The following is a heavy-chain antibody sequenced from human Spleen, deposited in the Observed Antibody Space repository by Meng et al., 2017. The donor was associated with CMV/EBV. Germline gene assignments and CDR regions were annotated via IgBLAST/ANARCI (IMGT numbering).Heavy chain of an antibody. Sequence: SLKISCAASGFTFDEYAMHWVRQAPGKGLEWVSGISWNGATRGYADSVKGRFTISRDNAKNSLFLQMNNLRVEDTALYHCVKSYSRFCSGGSCYSGFDFWGRGTLVTVSS. D-gene: IGHD2-15*01. CDR2: ISWNGATR. J-gene: IGHJ4*02. V-gene: IGHV3-9*01. CDR3: VKSYSRFCSGGSCYSGFDF. CDR1: GFTFDEYA.